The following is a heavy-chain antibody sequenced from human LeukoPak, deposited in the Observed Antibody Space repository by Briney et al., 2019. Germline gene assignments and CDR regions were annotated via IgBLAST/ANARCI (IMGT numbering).Heavy chain of an antibody. Sequence: GGSLRLSCAASGFSIKSYSMTWVRQAPGKGLEWVATISSSGGYIYYADSVKGRFTISRDTVQDSLFLQLNSLRVEDTAVYNCARLRDTVTSASDYWGQGTLVTVSS. CDR2: ISSSGGYI. CDR1: GFSIKSYS. D-gene: IGHD5-18*01. CDR3: ARLRDTVTSASDY. V-gene: IGHV3-21*01. J-gene: IGHJ4*02.